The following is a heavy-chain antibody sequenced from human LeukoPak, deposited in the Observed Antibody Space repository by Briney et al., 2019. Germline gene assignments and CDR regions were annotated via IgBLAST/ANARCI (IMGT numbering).Heavy chain of an antibody. CDR3: AGLVGRYSSGLYYYYFDY. CDR2: MYLSGTT. CDR1: GDSINSLDL. Sequence: SGTLSLTCTVSGDSINSLDLWSWVRQPPGKGLEWIGEMYLSGTTHSNPSVKSLVTISIGKSKNQFFLNLSSVTAADTAVYYCAGLVGRYSSGLYYYYFDYWGQGTLVTVSS. V-gene: IGHV4-4*02. J-gene: IGHJ4*02. D-gene: IGHD3-22*01.